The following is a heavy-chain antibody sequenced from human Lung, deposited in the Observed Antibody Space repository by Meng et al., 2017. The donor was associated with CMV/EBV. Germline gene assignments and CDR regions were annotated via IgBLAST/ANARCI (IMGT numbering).Heavy chain of an antibody. CDR3: ASFPPPGKQWLVTDY. J-gene: IGHJ4*02. CDR1: GGSSSSRNC. CDR2: IYHSGST. V-gene: IGHV4-4*02. D-gene: IGHD6-19*01. Sequence: VPPQDSGHGLVNPSGTLSLTGAVFGGSSSSRNCWSWVRQPPGKGLEWIGEIYHSGSTNYNPSLKSRVTISVDKSKNQFSLKLSSVTAADTAVYYCASFPPPGKQWLVTDYWGQGTLVTVSS.